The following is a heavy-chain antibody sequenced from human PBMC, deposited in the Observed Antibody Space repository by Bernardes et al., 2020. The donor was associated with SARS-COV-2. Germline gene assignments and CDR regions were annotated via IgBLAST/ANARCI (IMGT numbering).Heavy chain of an antibody. J-gene: IGHJ3*01. D-gene: IGHD5-12*01. CDR2: IDKTGTTI. CDR1: GFTLSTYE. V-gene: IGHV3-48*03. CDR3: ARDGGFRASHSWASIEDSFDL. Sequence: GGSLRLSCAASGFTLSTYEMNWVRQAPGKGLEWVSYIDKTGTTIYYADSVKGRFAISRDNAANSLHLQMNSLRDEDTAVYYCARDGGFRASHSWASIEDSFDLWGQGTTVTVSS.